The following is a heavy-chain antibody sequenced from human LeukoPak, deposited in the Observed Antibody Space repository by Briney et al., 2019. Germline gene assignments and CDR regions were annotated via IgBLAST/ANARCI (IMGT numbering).Heavy chain of an antibody. Sequence: GRSLRLSCVGSGFTIHDHAMHWVRQAPGKSLEWVSGIDWNSGRIGYADSVKGRFTISRDNAKNSLYLQMNSLRAEDTAVYYCAKDRVTAAGYYFEYWGQGTLVTVSS. CDR1: GFTIHDHA. CDR3: AKDRVTAAGYYFEY. V-gene: IGHV3-9*01. D-gene: IGHD6-13*01. CDR2: IDWNSGRI. J-gene: IGHJ4*02.